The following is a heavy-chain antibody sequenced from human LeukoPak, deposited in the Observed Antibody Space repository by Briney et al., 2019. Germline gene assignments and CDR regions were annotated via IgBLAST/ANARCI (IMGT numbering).Heavy chain of an antibody. CDR2: ISGSGGST. CDR1: GFTFSSYA. D-gene: IGHD3-10*01. J-gene: IGHJ4*02. Sequence: GGSLRLSCAASGFTFSSYAMSWVRQAPGKGLEWVSAISGSGGSTYYADSVKGRFTISRDNSKNTLYLQMNSLRAEDTALYYCAKDNSGTGGYYFDYWGQGTLVTVSS. CDR3: AKDNSGTGGYYFDY. V-gene: IGHV3-23*01.